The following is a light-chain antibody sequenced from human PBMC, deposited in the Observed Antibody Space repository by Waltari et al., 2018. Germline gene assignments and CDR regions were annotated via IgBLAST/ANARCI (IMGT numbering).Light chain of an antibody. J-gene: IGKJ3*01. CDR2: DAF. CDR1: QSVSNN. Sequence: EIVMTQSPATLSVSPGERATLSCRASQSVSNNVACYQQKPGRAPRLLIYDAFTSATGIPARISGSGSGTEFTLTISSLQSEDFSVYYCQQYNHRPRMFTFGAGTKVDVK. V-gene: IGKV3-15*01. CDR3: QQYNHRPRMFT.